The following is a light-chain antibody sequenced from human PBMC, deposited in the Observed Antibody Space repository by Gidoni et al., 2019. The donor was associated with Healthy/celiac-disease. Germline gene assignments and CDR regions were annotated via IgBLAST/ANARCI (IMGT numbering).Light chain of an antibody. Sequence: DIQMTQSPSSLSASVGDRVTITCQASQDISNYLHWYQLKPGKAPKLLIYDASNLETGVPSRFSGSGSGTDFTFTISSLQPEDIATYYCQQYDNLLGTFGGGTKVEIK. CDR3: QQYDNLLGT. J-gene: IGKJ4*01. CDR2: DAS. CDR1: QDISNY. V-gene: IGKV1-33*01.